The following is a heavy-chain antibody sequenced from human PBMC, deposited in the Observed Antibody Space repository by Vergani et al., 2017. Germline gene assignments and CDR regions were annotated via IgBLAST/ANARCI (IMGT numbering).Heavy chain of an antibody. V-gene: IGHV3-9*01. CDR1: GFTFDDFA. CDR2: LSWNGGLV. J-gene: IGHJ4*02. Sequence: VQLVESGGGVVQPGRSLRLSCAASGFTFDDFAVHWVRQAPGRGLEWVSGLSWNGGLVNYADSVKGRCTISRDNAKNSLFLQMNGLRSEDTALYYCVKDISTYSSGVLDSWGQGTLVTVSS. CDR3: VKDISTYSSGVLDS. D-gene: IGHD6-19*01.